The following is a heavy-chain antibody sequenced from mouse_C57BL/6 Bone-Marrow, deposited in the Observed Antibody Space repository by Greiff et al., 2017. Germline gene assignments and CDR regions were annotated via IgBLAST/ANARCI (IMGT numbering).Heavy chain of an antibody. CDR1: GYTFTDYY. V-gene: IGHV1-26*01. J-gene: IGHJ2*01. Sequence: EVQLQQSGPELVKPGASVKISCKASGYTFTDYYMNWVKQSHGKSLEWIGDINPNNGGTSYNQKFKGKATLTVDKSSSTAFMELRSLTSEDSAVYYCAYFDYWGQGTTLTVSS. CDR3: AYFDY. CDR2: INPNNGGT.